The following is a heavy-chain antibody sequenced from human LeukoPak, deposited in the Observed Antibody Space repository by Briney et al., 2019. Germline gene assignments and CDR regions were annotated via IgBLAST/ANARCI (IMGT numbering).Heavy chain of an antibody. CDR1: GYNFPTYW. J-gene: IGHJ1*01. Sequence: GESLKISCKGSGYNFPTYWIGWVRQMPGKGLEWMGITYPGDSRTRYSPFFQGQVTISADKSISTAYLQWSSLKASDTAMYYCALVVVAATWDFQHWGQGTLVTVSS. D-gene: IGHD2-15*01. CDR3: ALVVVAATWDFQH. V-gene: IGHV5-51*01. CDR2: TYPGDSRT.